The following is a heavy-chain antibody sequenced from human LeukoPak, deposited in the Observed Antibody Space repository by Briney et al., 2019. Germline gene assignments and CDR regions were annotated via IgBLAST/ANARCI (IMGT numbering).Heavy chain of an antibody. CDR1: GYSFTNYL. CDR2: INPSDSYT. V-gene: IGHV5-10-1*01. CDR3: ARGYYDSSGYFFGFDY. Sequence: GGSLRISCQGSGYSFTNYLISWVRQMPGKGLEWMGRINPSDSYTNYSPSFQGHVTISADKSISTAYLQWSSLKASDTAMYYCARGYYDSSGYFFGFDYWGQGTLVTVSS. D-gene: IGHD3-22*01. J-gene: IGHJ4*02.